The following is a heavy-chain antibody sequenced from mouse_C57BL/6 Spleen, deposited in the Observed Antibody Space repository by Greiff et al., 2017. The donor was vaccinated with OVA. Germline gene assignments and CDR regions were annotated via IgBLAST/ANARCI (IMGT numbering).Heavy chain of an antibody. V-gene: IGHV5-9-1*02. Sequence: EVQLVESGEGLVKPGGSLKLSCAASGFTFSSYAMSWVRQTPEKRLEWVAYICSGGDYIYYADTVKGRFTISRDNARNTLYLQMSSLKSEDTAMYYCTREDYGSPWFAYWGQGTLVTVSA. CDR1: GFTFSSYA. CDR2: ICSGGDYI. CDR3: TREDYGSPWFAY. J-gene: IGHJ3*01. D-gene: IGHD1-1*01.